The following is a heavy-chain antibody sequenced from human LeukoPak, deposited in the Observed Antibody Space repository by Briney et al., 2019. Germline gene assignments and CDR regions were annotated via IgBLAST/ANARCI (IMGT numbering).Heavy chain of an antibody. J-gene: IGHJ4*02. Sequence: GGSLRLACAGSGFSFSTYAMTWVRQAPGMGLESVSAISGSGGYTYYADSVKGRFTISRDNSKNTLYLQMNSLRAEDTAIYYCAKAEGKNPTGGRWLDWGQGTLVTVSS. CDR3: AKAEGKNPTGGRWLD. CDR2: ISGSGGYT. CDR1: GFSFSTYA. D-gene: IGHD6-19*01. V-gene: IGHV3-23*01.